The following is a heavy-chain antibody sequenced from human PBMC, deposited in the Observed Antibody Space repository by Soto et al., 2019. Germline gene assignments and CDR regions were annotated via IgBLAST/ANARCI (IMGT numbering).Heavy chain of an antibody. J-gene: IGHJ4*02. CDR3: AKQRAGFGSGSDTYYFDY. D-gene: IGHD3-10*01. CDR2: ISGSGGTT. V-gene: IGHV3-23*01. CDR1: GVTFSSDA. Sequence: EVQLLESGGGLVQPGGSLRLSCIASGVTFSSDAMSWVRQVPGKGLEWVSGISGSGGTTYSADSVKGRFTISRDNSKNTLFLPMNSLRAEDTAVYFCAKQRAGFGSGSDTYYFDYGGQGTLVTVSS.